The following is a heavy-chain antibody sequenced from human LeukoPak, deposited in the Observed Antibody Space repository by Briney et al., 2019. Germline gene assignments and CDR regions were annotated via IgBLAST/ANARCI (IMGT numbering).Heavy chain of an antibody. V-gene: IGHV1-2*06. Sequence: ASVKVSCNASGYTFTGYYMHWVRQAPGQGLEWMGRINPNSGGTNYAQKFQGRVTMTRDTSISTAHMELSRLRSDDTAVYYCARDPVYYDSSGYNDAFDIWGQGTMVNISS. CDR1: GYTFTGYY. CDR3: ARDPVYYDSSGYNDAFDI. D-gene: IGHD3-22*01. CDR2: INPNSGGT. J-gene: IGHJ3*02.